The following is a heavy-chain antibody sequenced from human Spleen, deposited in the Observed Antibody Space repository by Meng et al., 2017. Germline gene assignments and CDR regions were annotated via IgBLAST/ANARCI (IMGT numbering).Heavy chain of an antibody. J-gene: IGHJ6*02. V-gene: IGHV1-24*01. CDR2: YDPKHGET. CDR1: GYTLRELS. Sequence: QVRRVNFGVEVKKPGASVKVSCKGSGYTLRELSIHWVRQAPGKGREWMGGYDPKHGETINAQKFQGRVTMTTDTSTSTAYMELRSLRSDDTAVYYCARDQYDYYGMDVWGQGTTVTVSS. D-gene: IGHD2-8*01. CDR3: ARDQYDYYGMDV.